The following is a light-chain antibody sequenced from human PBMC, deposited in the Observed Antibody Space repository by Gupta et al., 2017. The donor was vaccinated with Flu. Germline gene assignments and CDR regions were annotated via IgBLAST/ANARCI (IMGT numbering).Light chain of an antibody. CDR1: QTITSSY. V-gene: IGKV3-20*01. Sequence: EIVLTQSPGTLSLSPGKRATLSCRAGQTITSSYLACYQQKPGQAPRLLIDGASSRATGRPDRFSGSGSGTDCTLTIRRLEPEDFEVYSCQQYGSSPQTFGQGTKVEIK. CDR3: QQYGSSPQT. CDR2: GAS. J-gene: IGKJ1*01.